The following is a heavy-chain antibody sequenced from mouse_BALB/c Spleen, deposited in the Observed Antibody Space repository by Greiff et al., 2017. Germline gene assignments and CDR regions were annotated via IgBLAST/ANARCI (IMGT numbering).Heavy chain of an antibody. J-gene: IGHJ2*01. CDR3: ARNDGYYAYFDY. CDR1: GYTFTDYY. V-gene: IGHV1-77*01. D-gene: IGHD2-3*01. CDR2: IYPGSGNT. Sequence: VQLQQSGAELARPGASVKLSCKASGYTFTDYYINWVKQRTGQGLEWIGEIYPGSGNTYYNEKFKGKATLTADKSSSTAYMQLSSLTSEDSAVYFCARNDGYYAYFDYWGQGTTLTVSS.